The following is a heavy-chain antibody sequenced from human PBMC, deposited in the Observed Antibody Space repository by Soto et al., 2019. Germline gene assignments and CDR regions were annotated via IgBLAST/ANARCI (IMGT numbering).Heavy chain of an antibody. J-gene: IGHJ4*02. Sequence: TLPLTCTLSGGSISSYYWSWIRQPPGKGLEWIGYIYYSGSTNYNPSLKSRVTISVDTSKNQFSLKLSSVPAADTAVYYCATGRNCWSGYSPLYFDYWGQGTLVTGSS. CDR1: GGSISSYY. D-gene: IGHD3-3*01. V-gene: IGHV4-59*01. CDR3: ATGRNCWSGYSPLYFDY. CDR2: IYYSGST.